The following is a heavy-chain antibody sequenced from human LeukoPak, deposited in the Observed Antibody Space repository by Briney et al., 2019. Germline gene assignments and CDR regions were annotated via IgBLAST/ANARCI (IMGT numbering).Heavy chain of an antibody. V-gene: IGHV3-23*01. Sequence: PGGSLRLSCAASGFTFSTYAMSWVRQAPGRGLEWVSGISGSGDDTFYADSVKGRFTIPRDNSKNTLYLQMNSLRAEDTAVYYCAKSYSSGPEDYWGQGTLVTVSS. CDR3: AKSYSSGPEDY. D-gene: IGHD6-19*01. J-gene: IGHJ4*02. CDR2: ISGSGDDT. CDR1: GFTFSTYA.